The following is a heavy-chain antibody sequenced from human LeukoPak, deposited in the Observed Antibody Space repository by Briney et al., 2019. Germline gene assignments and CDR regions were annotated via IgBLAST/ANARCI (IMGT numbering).Heavy chain of an antibody. CDR2: IIPILGIA. J-gene: IGHJ5*02. CDR1: GRTFSSYA. Sequence: GASVTVSCKASGRTFSSYAISWVRQAPGQGLEWMGRIIPILGIANYAQKFQGRVTITADKSTSTAYIELSSLRSADTAVYYCARAPGYCTNGVCYNNWFDPWGQGTLVTVSS. D-gene: IGHD2-8*01. V-gene: IGHV1-69*04. CDR3: ARAPGYCTNGVCYNNWFDP.